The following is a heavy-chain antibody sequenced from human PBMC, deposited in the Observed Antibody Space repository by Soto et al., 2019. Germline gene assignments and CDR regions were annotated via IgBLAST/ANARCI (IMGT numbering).Heavy chain of an antibody. D-gene: IGHD3-9*01. CDR3: ARIPYDILTGYKL. V-gene: IGHV5-10-1*01. CDR1: GYSFTNYW. Sequence: GGSLKISCKGSGYSFTNYWISWVRQMAGKGLEWMGRIDPSDSYTDYSPSFQGHVTITADKTISTAYLQWSSLKASDTAMYYCARIPYDILTGYKLWGQGTLVTVSS. J-gene: IGHJ4*02. CDR2: IDPSDSYT.